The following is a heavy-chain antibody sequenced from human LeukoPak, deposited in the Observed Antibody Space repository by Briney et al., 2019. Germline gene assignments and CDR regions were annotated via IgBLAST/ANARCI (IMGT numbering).Heavy chain of an antibody. J-gene: IGHJ4*02. Sequence: GRSLRLSCAASGFTFSSYGMHWVRQAPGKGLEWVAVISYDGSNKYYADSVKGRFTISRDNSKNTLYLQMNSLRAEDTAVYYCATGSQKPGIAVAGYFDYWGQGTLVTVSS. CDR3: ATGSQKPGIAVAGYFDY. CDR1: GFTFSSYG. V-gene: IGHV3-30*03. CDR2: ISYDGSNK. D-gene: IGHD6-19*01.